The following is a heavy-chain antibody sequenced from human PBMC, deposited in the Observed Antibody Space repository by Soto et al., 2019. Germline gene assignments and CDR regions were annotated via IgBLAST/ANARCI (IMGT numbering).Heavy chain of an antibody. D-gene: IGHD3-16*01. Sequence: QVQLVQSGAEVKKPGSSVNVSCKASGGTFSSYAIGWVRQAPGQGLEWMGGIIPIFGTPNYAQKFQGRVTITADESTNTAYMELSSLRSDDTAVYYCARGGIDYDYESSIGYFHYWGQGTLLTVSS. CDR1: GGTFSSYA. J-gene: IGHJ4*02. CDR3: ARGGIDYDYESSIGYFHY. V-gene: IGHV1-69*01. CDR2: IIPIFGTP.